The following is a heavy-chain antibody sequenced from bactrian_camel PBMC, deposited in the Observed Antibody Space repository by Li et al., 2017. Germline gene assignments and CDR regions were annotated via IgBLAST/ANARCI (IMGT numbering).Heavy chain of an antibody. CDR1: EFTFTRN. CDR3: AAQVVDEWVLGGHAGLY. CDR2: IDIDGRTV. V-gene: IGHV3S6*01. J-gene: IGHJ4*01. D-gene: IGHD3*01. Sequence: HVQLVESGGGLVQPGGSLRLSCAASEFTFTRNMHWVRQAPGKGLAWVSAIDIDGRTVFFSPSVAGRFTVSRDVAKSTVYLQMNSLKSEDTALYYCAAQVVDEWVLGGHAGLYWGQGTQVTVS.